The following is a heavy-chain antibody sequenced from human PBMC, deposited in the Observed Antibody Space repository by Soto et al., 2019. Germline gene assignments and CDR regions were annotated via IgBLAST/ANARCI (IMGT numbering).Heavy chain of an antibody. CDR2: ISYDGSKK. J-gene: IGHJ4*02. Sequence: GGSLRLSCAASGFIFSSYAMHWVRQAPGKGLEWVAVISYDGSKKYYADSVKGRFTISRDNSRNTLYLQMNSLRAEDTAVYFCARCDGSAAYCFFFAYWGQGTPVTVSS. V-gene: IGHV3-30*14. CDR3: ARCDGSAAYCFFFAY. D-gene: IGHD3-10*01. CDR1: GFIFSSYA.